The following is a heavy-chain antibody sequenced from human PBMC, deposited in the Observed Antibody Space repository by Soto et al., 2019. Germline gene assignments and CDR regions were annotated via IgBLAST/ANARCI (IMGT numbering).Heavy chain of an antibody. J-gene: IGHJ4*02. D-gene: IGHD2-15*01. CDR1: GYRFSTYG. CDR2: TSTNNDDR. Sequence: QVQLVQSGTEVKEPGASVKVSCKASGYRFSTYGINWVRQAPGRGLEWMGWTSTNNDDRNYARKFQGRVTFTTDTSTSTAYMELRSLISDDTAVYFCARDRYVASRHSHYDSWGQGTQVTVSS. CDR3: ARDRYVASRHSHYDS. V-gene: IGHV1-18*04.